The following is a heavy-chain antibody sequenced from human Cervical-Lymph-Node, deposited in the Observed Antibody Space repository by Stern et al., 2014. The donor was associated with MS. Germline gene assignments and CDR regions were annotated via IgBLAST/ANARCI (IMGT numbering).Heavy chain of an antibody. CDR1: GYNFGDYW. Sequence: VQLVQSAAEVKKPGESLKIFCKGSGYNFGDYWIGWVRQKPGKGLEWLGTIFPADSDSRYSPSFEGQVTISADESISTAFLQSSSLKASDTGIYYCARHQPAATFAMDVWGQGTTVIVSS. J-gene: IGHJ6*02. CDR3: ARHQPAATFAMDV. CDR2: IFPADSDS. D-gene: IGHD2-2*01. V-gene: IGHV5-51*01.